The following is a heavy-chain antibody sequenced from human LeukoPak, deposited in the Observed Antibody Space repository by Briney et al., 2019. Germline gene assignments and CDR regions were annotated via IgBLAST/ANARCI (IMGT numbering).Heavy chain of an antibody. CDR3: AREGLRSAIDY. CDR1: GFTFSGYG. Sequence: GRSLRLSCAASGFTFSGYGMHWVRQGPGKGLEWVAVIWYDGSNKYYADSVKGRFTISRDNSKNTLYLQMNSLRAEDTAVYYCAREGLRSAIDYWGQGTLVTVSS. CDR2: IWYDGSNK. J-gene: IGHJ4*02. V-gene: IGHV3-33*01. D-gene: IGHD4-17*01.